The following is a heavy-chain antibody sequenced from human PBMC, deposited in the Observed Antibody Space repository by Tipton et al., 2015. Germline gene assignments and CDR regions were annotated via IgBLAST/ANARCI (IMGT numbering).Heavy chain of an antibody. CDR3: ACQDYDILTRDYQTVDY. CDR1: GGSISSRNW. Sequence: TLSLTCDVFGGSISSRNWWSWVRQPPGKGLEWIGSISHSGNTYYNPSLKSRVTMSRDTSKNQFSLRVRSVTAADTAVYYCACQDYDILTRDYQTVDYWGQGTLVTVSS. CDR2: ISHSGNT. D-gene: IGHD3-9*01. J-gene: IGHJ4*02. V-gene: IGHV4-4*02.